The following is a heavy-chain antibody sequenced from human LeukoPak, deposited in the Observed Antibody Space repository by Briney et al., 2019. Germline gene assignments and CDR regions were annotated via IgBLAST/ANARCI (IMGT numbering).Heavy chain of an antibody. Sequence: GSLRLSCAASGFTFSSYAMHWVRQAPGKGLERVAVISYDGSNKYYADSVKGRFTISRDNSKNTLYLQMNSLRAEDTAVYYCARDQVVAAAGTGWFDPWGQGTLVTVSS. CDR2: ISYDGSNK. CDR3: ARDQVVAAAGTGWFDP. D-gene: IGHD6-13*01. J-gene: IGHJ5*02. CDR1: GFTFSSYA. V-gene: IGHV3-30-3*01.